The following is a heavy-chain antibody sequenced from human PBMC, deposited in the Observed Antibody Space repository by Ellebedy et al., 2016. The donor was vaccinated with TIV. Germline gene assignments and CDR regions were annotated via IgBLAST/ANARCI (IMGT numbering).Heavy chain of an antibody. D-gene: IGHD1-26*01. J-gene: IGHJ3*02. CDR2: ISGSGSTI. CDR3: ARSALVGAIGRDAFDI. V-gene: IGHV3-11*01. CDR1: GFPFSDYY. Sequence: GGSLRLSCAASGFPFSDYYMSWIRQTPGKGLEWVSYISGSGSTIYYADSVKGRFTISRDNAEISLYLQMNSLRAEDTAVYYCARSALVGAIGRDAFDIWGQGTMVTVSS.